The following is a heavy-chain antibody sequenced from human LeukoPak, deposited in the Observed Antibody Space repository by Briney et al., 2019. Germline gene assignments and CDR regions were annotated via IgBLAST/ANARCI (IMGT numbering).Heavy chain of an antibody. Sequence: MAGGSLRLSCAASGFTFSDYYMSWIRQAPGKGLEWVSYISSSGSTIYYADSVKGRFTISRDNAKNSLYLQMNSLRAEDTAVYYCARDDSSWSEGKFDYWGQGTLVTVSS. V-gene: IGHV3-11*01. CDR3: ARDDSSWSEGKFDY. D-gene: IGHD6-13*01. CDR1: GFTFSDYY. J-gene: IGHJ4*02. CDR2: ISSSGSTI.